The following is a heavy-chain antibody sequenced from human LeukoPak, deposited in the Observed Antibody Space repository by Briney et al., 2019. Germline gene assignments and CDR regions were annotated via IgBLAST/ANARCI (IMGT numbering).Heavy chain of an antibody. J-gene: IGHJ2*01. CDR1: GFTFSSYW. D-gene: IGHD2-8*01. CDR2: IKQDGSEK. Sequence: PGGSLRLSCAASGFTFSSYWMSWVRQAQGKGLEWVANIKQDGSEKYYVDSVKGRFTISRDNAKNSLYLQMNSLRAEDRAVYYCAGSLTPNWYFDLWGRGTLVTVSS. V-gene: IGHV3-7*01. CDR3: AGSLTPNWYFDL.